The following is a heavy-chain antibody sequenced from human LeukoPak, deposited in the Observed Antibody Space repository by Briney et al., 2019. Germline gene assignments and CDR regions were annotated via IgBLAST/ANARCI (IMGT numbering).Heavy chain of an antibody. Sequence: ASVKVSGKASGYTFTSYGISWVRQAPGQGLEWMGWISAYNGNTNYAQKLQGRVTMTTDTSTSTAYMELRSLRSDDTAVYYCARGAYIVGATMIGHGPELNWFDPWGQGTLVTVSS. CDR3: ARGAYIVGATMIGHGPELNWFDP. V-gene: IGHV1-18*01. CDR1: GYTFTSYG. D-gene: IGHD1-26*01. CDR2: ISAYNGNT. J-gene: IGHJ5*02.